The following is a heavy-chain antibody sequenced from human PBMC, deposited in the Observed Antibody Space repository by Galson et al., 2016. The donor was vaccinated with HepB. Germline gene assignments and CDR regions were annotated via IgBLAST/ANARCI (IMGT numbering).Heavy chain of an antibody. CDR2: ISSTSDTI. J-gene: IGHJ4*02. CDR1: GFTFITYS. CDR3: ARDQLGIGYYFDY. V-gene: IGHV3-48*02. Sequence: SLRLSCAASGFTFITYSMNWVRQAPGKGLEWISYISSTSDTIYYADSVKGRFTISRDDAKSSLYLQMNSLRDEDTAVYYCARDQLGIGYYFDYWGQGTLVAVSS. D-gene: IGHD6-13*01.